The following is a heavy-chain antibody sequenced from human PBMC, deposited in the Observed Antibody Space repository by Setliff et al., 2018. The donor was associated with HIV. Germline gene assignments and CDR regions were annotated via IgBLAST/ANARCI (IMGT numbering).Heavy chain of an antibody. CDR3: ARVLGVRRDYYDSSAPLRAAFDI. V-gene: IGHV4-31*03. CDR1: GGSITSGGDS. J-gene: IGHJ3*02. Sequence: SETLSLTCTVSGGSITSGGDSWSWIRQHPGKGLKWIGYISYSGITYYDPSLKSRLTMSVDTSNNQFSLKLSSATAADTAVYYCARVLGVRRDYYDSSAPLRAAFDIWGQGTMATVSS. CDR2: ISYSGIT. D-gene: IGHD3-22*01.